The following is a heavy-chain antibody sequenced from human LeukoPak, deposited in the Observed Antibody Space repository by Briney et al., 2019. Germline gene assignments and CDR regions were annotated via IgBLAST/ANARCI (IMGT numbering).Heavy chain of an antibody. CDR3: TRAPDYDSEIGYYYYYMDV. CDR1: GFDFGDYA. V-gene: IGHV3-49*04. Sequence: GGSLRLSCTTSGFDFGDYAMSWVRQAPGKGLEWVGFIRSKAYGGTTEYAASVKGRFTISRDDSKSIAYLQMNSLKTEDTAVYYCTRAPDYDSEIGYYYYYMDVWGKETTVTISS. J-gene: IGHJ6*03. CDR2: IRSKAYGGTT. D-gene: IGHD4-17*01.